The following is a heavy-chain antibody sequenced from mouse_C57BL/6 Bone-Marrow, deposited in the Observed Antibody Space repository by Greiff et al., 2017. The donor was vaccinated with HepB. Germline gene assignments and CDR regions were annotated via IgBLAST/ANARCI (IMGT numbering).Heavy chain of an antibody. Sequence: QVRLQQSGAELVRPGASVTLSCKASGYTFTDYEMHWVKQTPVHGLEWIGAIDPETGGTAYNQKFKGKAILTADKSSSTAYMELRSLTSEDSAVYYCTRSCPIYYYGFYFDYWGQGTTLTVSS. J-gene: IGHJ2*01. D-gene: IGHD1-1*01. V-gene: IGHV1-15*01. CDR3: TRSCPIYYYGFYFDY. CDR2: IDPETGGT. CDR1: GYTFTDYE.